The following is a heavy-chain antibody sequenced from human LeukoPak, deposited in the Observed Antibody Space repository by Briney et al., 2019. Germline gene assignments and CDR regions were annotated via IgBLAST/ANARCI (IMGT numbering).Heavy chain of an antibody. Sequence: SQTLSITCTVSGSSISSGGYYWSWIRQHPGKGLEWIGYIYYSGSTYYNPSLKSRVTISVDTSKNQFSLKLSSVTAADTAVYYCAREGKYYGSGSYYDYYYGMDVWGQGTTVTVSS. CDR2: IYYSGST. CDR1: GSSISSGGYY. V-gene: IGHV4-31*03. J-gene: IGHJ6*02. D-gene: IGHD3-10*01. CDR3: AREGKYYGSGSYYDYYYGMDV.